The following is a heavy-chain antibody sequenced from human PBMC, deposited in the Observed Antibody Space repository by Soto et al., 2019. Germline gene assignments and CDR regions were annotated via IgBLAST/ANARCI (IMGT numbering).Heavy chain of an antibody. CDR2: INPNSGGT. J-gene: IGHJ5*02. Sequence: XSVKVSCKASGYPFTGYYMHWVRQAPGQGLEWMGWINPNSGGTNYAQKFQGRVTMTRDTSISTAYMELSRLRSDDTAVYYCARDSSGSYRPRVWFDPWGQGTLVTVSS. CDR1: GYPFTGYY. D-gene: IGHD1-26*01. V-gene: IGHV1-2*02. CDR3: ARDSSGSYRPRVWFDP.